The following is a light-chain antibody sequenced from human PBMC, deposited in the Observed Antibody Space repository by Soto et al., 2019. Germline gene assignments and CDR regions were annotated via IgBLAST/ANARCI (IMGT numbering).Light chain of an antibody. CDR3: QQYNNWQT. CDR2: GAS. J-gene: IGKJ1*01. V-gene: IGKV3-15*01. Sequence: EIVMTQSPATLSVSPGERATLSCRASRSVSTNFAWYQQKPGQAPRLLIYGASTRATGIPARFSGSGSGTEFTLTISSLQSEDFAVYYCQQYNNWQTFGQGTKVDIK. CDR1: RSVSTN.